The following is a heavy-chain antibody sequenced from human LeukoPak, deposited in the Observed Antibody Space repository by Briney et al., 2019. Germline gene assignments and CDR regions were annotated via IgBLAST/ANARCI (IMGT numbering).Heavy chain of an antibody. CDR2: IKQDGSEK. D-gene: IGHD3-22*01. CDR3: ARDNYDTTGGFDY. J-gene: IGHJ4*02. Sequence: GGSLRLSRAASGFTFSSYWMSWVRQAPGKGLEWVANIKQDGSEKYYVDSVKGRFTISRDNAKNSLYLQMNSLRAEDTAVYYCARDNYDTTGGFDYWGQGTLVTVSS. V-gene: IGHV3-7*01. CDR1: GFTFSSYW.